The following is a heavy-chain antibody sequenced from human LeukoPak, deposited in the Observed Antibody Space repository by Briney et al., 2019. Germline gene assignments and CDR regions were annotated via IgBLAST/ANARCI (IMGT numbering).Heavy chain of an antibody. CDR2: IYYSGST. D-gene: IGHD3-22*01. CDR3: ARGTNYYDSSGYIGDFFDY. CDR1: GGSISSYY. Sequence: PSETLSLTCTVSGGSISSYYWSWIRQPPGKGLEWIGYIYYSGSTNYNPSLKSRVTISVDTSKNQFSPKLSSVTAADTAVYYCARGTNYYDSSGYIGDFFDYWGQGTLVTVSS. V-gene: IGHV4-59*01. J-gene: IGHJ4*02.